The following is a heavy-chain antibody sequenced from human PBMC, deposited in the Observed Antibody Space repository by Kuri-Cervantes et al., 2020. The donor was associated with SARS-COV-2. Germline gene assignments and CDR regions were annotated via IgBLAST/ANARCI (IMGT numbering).Heavy chain of an antibody. D-gene: IGHD7-27*01. CDR1: GGTFSSYA. J-gene: IGHJ6*03. CDR2: IIPILGTA. Sequence: SVKVSCKASGGTFSSYAISWVRQAPGQGLEWMGGIIPILGTANYAQKFQGRVTITADESTSTAYMELSSLRSEDTAVYYCARANWGSNYYYYMDVWGKGTMVTVSS. V-gene: IGHV1-69*13. CDR3: ARANWGSNYYYYMDV.